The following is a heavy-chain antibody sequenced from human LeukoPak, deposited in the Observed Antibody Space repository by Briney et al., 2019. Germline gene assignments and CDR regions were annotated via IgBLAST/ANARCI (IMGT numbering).Heavy chain of an antibody. CDR1: GGSISTTTYY. CDR2: IYYGGST. V-gene: IGHV4-39*07. CDR3: TFNLGSGSYAFDI. J-gene: IGHJ3*02. Sequence: SETLSLTCTVSGGSISTTTYYWGWIRQPPGKGLEWIGTIYYGGSTYYNPSLKSRVTISLDTSKNQFSLKLSSVTAADTAVYYCTFNLGSGSYAFDIWGRGTMVTVSS. D-gene: IGHD3-10*01.